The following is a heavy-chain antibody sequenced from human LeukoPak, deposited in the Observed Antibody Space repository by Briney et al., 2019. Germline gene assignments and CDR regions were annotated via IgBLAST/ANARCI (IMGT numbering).Heavy chain of an antibody. CDR2: ISYDGSNK. D-gene: IGHD4-17*01. CDR3: AGALGSVTTPYFDY. V-gene: IGHV3-30-3*01. CDR1: GFTFSSYA. J-gene: IGHJ4*02. Sequence: GGSLRLSCAASGFTFSSYAMHWVRQAPGKGLEWVAVISYDGSNKYYADSVKGRFTISRDNSKNTLYLQMNSLRAEDTAVYYCAGALGSVTTPYFDYWGQGTLVTVSS.